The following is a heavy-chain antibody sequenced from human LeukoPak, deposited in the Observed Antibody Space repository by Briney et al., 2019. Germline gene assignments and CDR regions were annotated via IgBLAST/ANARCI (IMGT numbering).Heavy chain of an antibody. CDR3: ARDRWELRSYYYYGMDV. D-gene: IGHD1-26*01. V-gene: IGHV4-59*12. CDR1: GGSISSYY. CDR2: IYYSGST. Sequence: SETLSLTCTVSGGSISSYYWSWIRQPPGKGLEWIGYIYYSGSTNYNPSLKSRVTISVDTSKNQFSLKLSSVTAADTAVYYCARDRWELRSYYYYGMDVWGQGTTVTVSS. J-gene: IGHJ6*02.